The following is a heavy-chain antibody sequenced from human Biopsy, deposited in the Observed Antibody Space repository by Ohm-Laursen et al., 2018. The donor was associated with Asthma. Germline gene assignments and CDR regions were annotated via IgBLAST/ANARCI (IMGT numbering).Heavy chain of an antibody. D-gene: IGHD3-3*02. V-gene: IGHV1-69*06. J-gene: IGHJ6*02. Sequence: GASVKVSCKASGGMFGNYAISWVRQAPGLGLEWMGGISPIFGSSNYAQRFQGRVTITADIFTRTGYMELSGLRFDDTAIYYCARPSLSRDILYYYCHMDDWGQGTTVIVSS. CDR1: GGMFGNYA. CDR2: ISPIFGSS. CDR3: ARPSLSRDILYYYCHMDD.